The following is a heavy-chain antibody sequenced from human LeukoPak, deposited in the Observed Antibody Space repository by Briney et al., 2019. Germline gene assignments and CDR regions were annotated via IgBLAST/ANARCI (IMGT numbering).Heavy chain of an antibody. CDR2: ISGSGGNT. V-gene: IGHV3-23*01. CDR3: TKSPYYYYMDV. J-gene: IGHJ6*03. CDR1: GFTFSSYA. Sequence: GGSLRLSCAASGFTFSSYAMSWVRQAPGKGLEWVSAISGSGGNTYYADSVQGRFTISRDNSKNTLYLQMSSLRVDDTAVYYCTKSPYYYYMDVWGKGTSVTVSS.